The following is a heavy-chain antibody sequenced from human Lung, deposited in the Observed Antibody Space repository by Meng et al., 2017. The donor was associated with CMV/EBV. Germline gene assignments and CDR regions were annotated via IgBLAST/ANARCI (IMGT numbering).Heavy chain of an antibody. CDR3: ARDHVLVQGVAFDL. J-gene: IGHJ4*02. CDR2: ISNRGHNV. V-gene: IGHV3-48*03. CDR1: GFIFSDYE. Sequence: GGSLRLXXAASGFIFSDYEMNWVRQAPGKGLEWLAYISNRGHNVYYADSARGRFTISRDNADNSLYLQMRSLRVEDTAVYYCARDHVLVQGVAFDLWGQGTLVXVSS. D-gene: IGHD3-10*01.